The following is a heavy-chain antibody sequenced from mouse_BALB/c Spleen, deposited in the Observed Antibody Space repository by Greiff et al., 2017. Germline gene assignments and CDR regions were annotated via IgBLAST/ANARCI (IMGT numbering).Heavy chain of an antibody. D-gene: IGHD2-10*02. Sequence: VQLKESGPDLVKPSQSLSLTCTVTDFSITSGYSWLWIRQFPGNKLEWMGYIHYSGSTNYNPSLKSRISITRDTSKNQFFLQLNSVTTEDTATYYCARGGYDYDAMDYWSQGTSVTVSS. CDR2: IHYSGST. V-gene: IGHV3-1*02. CDR1: DFSITSGYS. CDR3: ARGGYDYDAMDY. J-gene: IGHJ4*01.